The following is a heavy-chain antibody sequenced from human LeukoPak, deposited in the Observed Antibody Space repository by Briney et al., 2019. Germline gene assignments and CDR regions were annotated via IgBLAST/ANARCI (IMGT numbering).Heavy chain of an antibody. CDR1: GFTFGDYA. V-gene: IGHV3-23*01. D-gene: IGHD5-24*01. CDR2: ISGSGGST. J-gene: IGHJ4*02. CDR3: AKGDGYNFDY. Sequence: GGSLRLSCTASGFTFGDYAMSWVRQAPGKGLEWVSAISGSGGSTYYADSVKGRFTISRDNSKNTLYLQMNSLRAEDTAVYYCAKGDGYNFDYWGQGTLVTVSS.